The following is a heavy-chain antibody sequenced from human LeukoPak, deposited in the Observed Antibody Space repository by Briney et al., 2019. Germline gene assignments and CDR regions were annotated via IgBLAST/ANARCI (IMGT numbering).Heavy chain of an antibody. Sequence: SETLSLTCTVSGGSISSYYWSWIRQPPGKGLEWIGYIYYSGSTNYNPSLESRVTISVDTSKNQFSLKLSSVTAADTAVYYCARKTTVTTRPDWYFDLWGRGTLVTVSS. CDR3: ARKTTVTTRPDWYFDL. J-gene: IGHJ2*01. D-gene: IGHD4-17*01. CDR1: GGSISSYY. CDR2: IYYSGST. V-gene: IGHV4-59*01.